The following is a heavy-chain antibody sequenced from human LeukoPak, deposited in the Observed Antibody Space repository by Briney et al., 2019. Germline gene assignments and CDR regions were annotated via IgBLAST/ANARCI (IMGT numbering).Heavy chain of an antibody. D-gene: IGHD6-19*01. V-gene: IGHV3-74*01. Sequence: GGSLRLSCAASGFTFSSYWMHWVRQAPGKGLVWVSRINSDGSSTSYADSVKGRFTISRDNAKNMLYLQMNSLRAEDTAVYYCARAPAVAVLDYWGQGTLVTVSS. CDR1: GFTFSSYW. J-gene: IGHJ4*02. CDR2: INSDGSST. CDR3: ARAPAVAVLDY.